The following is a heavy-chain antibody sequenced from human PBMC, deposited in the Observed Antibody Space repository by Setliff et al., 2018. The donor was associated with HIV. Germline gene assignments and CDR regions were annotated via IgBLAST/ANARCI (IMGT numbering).Heavy chain of an antibody. J-gene: IGHJ4*02. D-gene: IGHD5-12*01. CDR3: ARGPLYGYDRGYFDY. Sequence: ASVKVSCKASGGSFNTYGIHWVRQAPGQGLEWMGGIIPIASVPNYSQKFQDRLTITADESTTTVYVDMSSLRSEDTAQYYCARGPLYGYDRGYFDYWGQGTLVTVS. CDR2: IIPIASVP. V-gene: IGHV1-69*10. CDR1: GGSFNTYG.